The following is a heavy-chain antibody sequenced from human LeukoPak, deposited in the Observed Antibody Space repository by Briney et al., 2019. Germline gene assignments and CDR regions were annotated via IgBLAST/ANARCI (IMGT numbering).Heavy chain of an antibody. J-gene: IGHJ3*02. Sequence: PGGSLRLSCAASGFTFSSYAMSWVRQAPGKGLEWVSAISGSGGSTYYADSVKGRLTISRDNSKNTLYLQMNSLRAEDTAVYYCARAGGSYHGAIGAFDIWGQGTMVTVSS. V-gene: IGHV3-23*01. D-gene: IGHD1-26*01. CDR1: GFTFSSYA. CDR2: ISGSGGST. CDR3: ARAGGSYHGAIGAFDI.